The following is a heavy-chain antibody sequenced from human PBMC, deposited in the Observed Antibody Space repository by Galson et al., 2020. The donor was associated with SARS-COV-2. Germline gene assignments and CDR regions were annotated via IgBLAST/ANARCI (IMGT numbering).Heavy chain of an antibody. D-gene: IGHD2-2*01. V-gene: IGHV3-30*14. CDR3: ARETGDSTSSYFDY. CDR1: GFTFSDYA. Sequence: GESLKISCAASGFTFSDYAMHWVRQAPGKGLEWVAIISYDGTTLYNADYVKGRFTISRDNSENTLYLQMNSLRAEDTAVFYCARETGDSTSSYFDYWGQGTLVAVSS. J-gene: IGHJ4*02. CDR2: ISYDGTTL.